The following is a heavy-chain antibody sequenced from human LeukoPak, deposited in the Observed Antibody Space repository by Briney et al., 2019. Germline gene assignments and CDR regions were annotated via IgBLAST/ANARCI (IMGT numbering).Heavy chain of an antibody. V-gene: IGHV4-59*08. J-gene: IGHJ4*02. CDR2: IYYSGNT. Sequence: SEALSLTCTVSGDSISSYYWTWIRQPPGKGLEWIGYIYYSGNTNYNPSLKSRVTISLDTSKNQFSLKLTSVTAADTAMYYCARRKAETPNYFDYWGQGALVTVSS. CDR3: ARRKAETPNYFDY. CDR1: GDSISSYY.